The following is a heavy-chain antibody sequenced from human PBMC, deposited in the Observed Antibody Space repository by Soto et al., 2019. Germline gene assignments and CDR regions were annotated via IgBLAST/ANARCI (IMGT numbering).Heavy chain of an antibody. CDR2: IWYDGSNK. Sequence: GGSLRLSCAASGFTFSSYGMHWVRQAPGKGLEWVAVIWYDGSNKYYADSVKGRFTISRDNSKNTLYLQMNSLRAEDTAVYYCARGATMVRGVINDWLDPWGQGHLVPVAS. D-gene: IGHD3-10*01. CDR3: ARGATMVRGVINDWLDP. V-gene: IGHV3-33*01. CDR1: GFTFSSYG. J-gene: IGHJ5*02.